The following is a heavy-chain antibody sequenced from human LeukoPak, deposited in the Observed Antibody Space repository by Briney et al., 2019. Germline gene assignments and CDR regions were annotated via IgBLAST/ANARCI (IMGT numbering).Heavy chain of an antibody. Sequence: PGGSLRLSCAASGFTFSSYAMSWVRQAPGKGLEWVSAISGSGGTTYYSHSVKGRFTVSRDNSKNTLYLQMNSLRAEDTAVYYCAKIALSWVAGTIDYWGQGTLVTVSS. CDR1: GFTFSSYA. V-gene: IGHV3-23*01. D-gene: IGHD6-19*01. J-gene: IGHJ4*02. CDR2: ISGSGGTT. CDR3: AKIALSWVAGTIDY.